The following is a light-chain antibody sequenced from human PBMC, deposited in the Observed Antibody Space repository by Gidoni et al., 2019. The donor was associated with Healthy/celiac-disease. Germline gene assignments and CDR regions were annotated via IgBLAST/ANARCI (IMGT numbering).Light chain of an antibody. CDR2: DAS. Sequence: DIKMTQSPSSLSASVGDRVTITCQASQDISNYLNWYQQKPGKAPKLLIYDASNLETGFPSSFSGSGSGTDFTFTIISLQPEDIATYYCQQYDNLPITFGQGSRLEIK. V-gene: IGKV1-33*01. J-gene: IGKJ5*01. CDR1: QDISNY. CDR3: QQYDNLPIT.